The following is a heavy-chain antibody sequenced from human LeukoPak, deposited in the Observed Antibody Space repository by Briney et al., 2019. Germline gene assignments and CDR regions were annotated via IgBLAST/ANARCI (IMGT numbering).Heavy chain of an antibody. J-gene: IGHJ4*02. Sequence: GGSLRLSCAASGFIFSNYAMSWVRQAPGKGLEWVSGISNSADSTYYAVSVKGRFTISRDNSKNTLYLQMNSLRAEDTAVYYCAKDRDFWSGYYDFDFWGRGTLVTVSS. CDR3: AKDRDFWSGYYDFDF. D-gene: IGHD3-3*01. CDR1: GFIFSNYA. CDR2: ISNSADST. V-gene: IGHV3-23*01.